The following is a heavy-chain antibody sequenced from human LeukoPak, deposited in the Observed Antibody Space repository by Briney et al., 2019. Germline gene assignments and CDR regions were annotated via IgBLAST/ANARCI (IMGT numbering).Heavy chain of an antibody. D-gene: IGHD1-1*01. Sequence: PSETLSLTCTVSGGSISSYYWSWIRQPPGKGLEWIGYIYYSGSTNYNPSLKSRVTISVDTSKNQFSLKPSSVTAADTAVYYCARRRGNWAFDIWGQGTMVTVSS. CDR3: ARRRGNWAFDI. J-gene: IGHJ3*02. CDR2: IYYSGST. CDR1: GGSISSYY. V-gene: IGHV4-59*08.